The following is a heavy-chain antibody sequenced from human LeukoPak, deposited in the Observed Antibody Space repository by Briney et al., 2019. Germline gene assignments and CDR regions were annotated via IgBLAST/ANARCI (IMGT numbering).Heavy chain of an antibody. CDR1: GFTFSSYS. V-gene: IGHV3-48*01. Sequence: GGSLRLSCATPGFTFSSYSMNWVRQAPGKALKCLSYISSSSSTIYYADSVKGRFTISRGNAKNSLYLQMNSLRAEDTAVYYCALIPWIYPWDDYWGQGTLVTVSS. CDR3: ALIPWIYPWDDY. D-gene: IGHD5-12*01. CDR2: ISSSSSTI. J-gene: IGHJ4*02.